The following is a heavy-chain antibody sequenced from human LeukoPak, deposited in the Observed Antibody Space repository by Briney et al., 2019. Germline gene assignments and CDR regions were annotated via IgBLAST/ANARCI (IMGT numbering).Heavy chain of an antibody. Sequence: GGSLRLSCAASGFTFSSYSMNWVRQAPGKGLEWVSSISSSSSYIYYADSVKGRFTISRDNAKNSLYLQMNSLRAEDTAVYYCASDPIAAANYYYYYGMDVWGQGTTVTVSS. D-gene: IGHD6-13*01. CDR3: ASDPIAAANYYYYYGMDV. J-gene: IGHJ6*02. V-gene: IGHV3-21*01. CDR1: GFTFSSYS. CDR2: ISSSSSYI.